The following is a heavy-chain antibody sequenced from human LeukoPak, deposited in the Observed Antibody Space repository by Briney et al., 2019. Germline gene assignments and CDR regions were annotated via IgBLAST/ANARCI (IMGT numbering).Heavy chain of an antibody. Sequence: PGGSLRLSCAASGFTFSAYTMNWVRQSPGKGLDWSSPVSPSAAYTYYADSVKGRSTISRDNAKNSLYLEVNSLRAEDTAVYYCVRDALGESGAGGYWGQGTLVTVSS. CDR3: VRDALGESGAGGY. V-gene: IGHV3-21*01. D-gene: IGHD3-10*01. J-gene: IGHJ4*02. CDR1: GFTFSAYT. CDR2: VSPSAAYT.